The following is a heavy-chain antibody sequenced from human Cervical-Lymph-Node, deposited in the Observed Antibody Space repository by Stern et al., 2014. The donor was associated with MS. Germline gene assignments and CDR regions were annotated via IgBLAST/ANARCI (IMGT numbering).Heavy chain of an antibody. V-gene: IGHV5-51*03. CDR2: IYPGDSET. Sequence: EVQLVESGAEVKKPGGSLKISCKGSGYSFTSYWIGWVRQMPGKGLEWRGIIYPGDSETRYSPSFQGQVTISADKSIITAYLQWSSLKASDTAMYYCARPRSTWKYDAFDIWGQGTMVTVSS. J-gene: IGHJ3*02. CDR3: ARPRSTWKYDAFDI. CDR1: GYSFTSYW. D-gene: IGHD1-7*01.